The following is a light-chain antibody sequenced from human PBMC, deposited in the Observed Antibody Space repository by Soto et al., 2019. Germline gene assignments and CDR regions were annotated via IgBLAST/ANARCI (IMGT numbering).Light chain of an antibody. Sequence: EIVMTQSPATLSVSPMEIATLSCRASQSVSSNLAWYQQKPGQAPRLLIYGGSSRATGIPVRFSGSGSETDFTLTITRLETEDFAMYYCQQYSSSRTFGQGTKVDIK. J-gene: IGKJ1*01. V-gene: IGKV3-20*01. CDR3: QQYSSSRT. CDR2: GGS. CDR1: QSVSSN.